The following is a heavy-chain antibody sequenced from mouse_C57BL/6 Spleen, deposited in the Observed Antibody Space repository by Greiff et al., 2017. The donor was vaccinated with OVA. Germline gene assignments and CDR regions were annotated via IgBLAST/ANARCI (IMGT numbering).Heavy chain of an antibody. V-gene: IGHV1-50*01. D-gene: IGHD2-4*01. Sequence: QVHVKQPGAELVKPGASVKLSCKASGYTFTSYWMQWVKQRPGQGLEWIGEIDPSDSYTNYNQKFKGKATLTVDTSSSTAYMQLSSLTSEDSAVYYCARRLYYDYLFAYWGQGTLVTVSA. CDR3: ARRLYYDYLFAY. CDR2: IDPSDSYT. CDR1: GYTFTSYW. J-gene: IGHJ3*01.